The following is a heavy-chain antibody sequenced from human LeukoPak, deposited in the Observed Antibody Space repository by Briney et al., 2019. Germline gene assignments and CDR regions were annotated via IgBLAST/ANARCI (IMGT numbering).Heavy chain of an antibody. D-gene: IGHD3-22*01. CDR3: ASSSFWYYYDSSGHPTSFDA. CDR1: GGSISSGGYY. J-gene: IGHJ5*02. CDR2: IYDSGST. V-gene: IGHV4-31*02. Sequence: NPSETLSFTGTVSGGSISSGGYYWSWIRQHRGKGLEWIGYIYDSGSTYSNPSLKSRVTISVDTSKNQFSLKLSSVTAADTAVYYCASSSFWYYYDSSGHPTSFDAWGQGTLVTVSS.